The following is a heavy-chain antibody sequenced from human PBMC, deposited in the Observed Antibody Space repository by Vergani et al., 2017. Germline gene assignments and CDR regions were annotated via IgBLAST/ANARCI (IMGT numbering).Heavy chain of an antibody. J-gene: IGHJ6*03. D-gene: IGHD5-12*01. CDR1: GYTFNSNY. CDR2: LNPSGGTT. Sequence: QVQLVQSGAEVKKPGASVKVSCKASGYTFNSNYIHWVRQAPGQGLEWMGILNPSGGTTSYAQKFQGRVTMTRDTSTSTVYMELSSLIFEDTAVYYCARGGSRLRTANDYYMDVWGKGTTVTVSS. V-gene: IGHV1-46*02. CDR3: ARGGSRLRTANDYYMDV.